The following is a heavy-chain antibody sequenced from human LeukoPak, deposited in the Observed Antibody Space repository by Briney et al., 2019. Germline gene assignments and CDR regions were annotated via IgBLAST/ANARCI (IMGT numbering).Heavy chain of an antibody. CDR1: GFTFSTSW. CDR3: AEGDYFEY. D-gene: IGHD3-16*01. V-gene: IGHV3-7*01. CDR2: IKEDGSEK. J-gene: IGHJ4*02. Sequence: GGSLRLSCAASGFTFSTSWMSWVRQAPGKGLEWVANIKEDGSEKWYMDSVKGRFTISRDNAKNSLYLQMNSLRAEDTAVFYCAEGDYFEYWGQGTLVTVSS.